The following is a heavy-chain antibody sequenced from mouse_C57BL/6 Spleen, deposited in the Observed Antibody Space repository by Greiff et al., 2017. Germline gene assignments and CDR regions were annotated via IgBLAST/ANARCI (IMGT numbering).Heavy chain of an antibody. CDR3: VRQSTTVYAMDY. CDR2: IRSKSNNYAT. J-gene: IGHJ4*01. CDR1: GFSFNTYA. V-gene: IGHV10-1*01. Sequence: EVQLVESGGGLVQPKGSLKLSCAASGFSFNTYAMNWVRQAPGKGLEWVARIRSKSNNYATYYADSVKDRFTISRDDSESMLYLQMNNLKTEDTAMYYCVRQSTTVYAMDYWGQGTSVTVSS. D-gene: IGHD1-1*01.